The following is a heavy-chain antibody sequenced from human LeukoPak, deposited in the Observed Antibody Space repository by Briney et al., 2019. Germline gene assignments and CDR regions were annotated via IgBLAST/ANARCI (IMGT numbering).Heavy chain of an antibody. Sequence: GGSLRLSCAASGFTFSSYAMHWVRQAPGKGLEWVAIISYDGSNKYYADSVKGRFTISRDSSKNTLYLQMNSLRAEDTAVYYCVRDRNYGSGSYSDYWGQGTLVSVSS. V-gene: IGHV3-30-3*01. CDR1: GFTFSSYA. J-gene: IGHJ4*02. D-gene: IGHD3-10*01. CDR2: ISYDGSNK. CDR3: VRDRNYGSGSYSDY.